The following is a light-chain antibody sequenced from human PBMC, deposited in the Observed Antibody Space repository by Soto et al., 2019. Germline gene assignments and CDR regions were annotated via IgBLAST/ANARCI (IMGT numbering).Light chain of an antibody. CDR1: SRDVGGYNY. Sequence: QSALTQPRSVSGSPGQSVTISCTGTSRDVGGYNYVSWYQQHPGKAPKLMIYDVSKRPSGGPDRFSGSKSGNTASLTISGLQAEDEADYHCCSYAGSYSFYVFGTGTKVTVL. CDR3: CSYAGSYSFYV. V-gene: IGLV2-11*01. J-gene: IGLJ1*01. CDR2: DVS.